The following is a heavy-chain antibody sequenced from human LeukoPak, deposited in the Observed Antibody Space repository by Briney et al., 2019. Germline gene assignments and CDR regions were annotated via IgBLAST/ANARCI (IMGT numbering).Heavy chain of an antibody. V-gene: IGHV3-23*01. Sequence: GGSLRLSCAASGFTFSSYGMSWVRQAPGKGLEWVSAISGSGGSTYYADSVKGRFTISRDNSKNTLYLQMNSLRAEDTAVYYCAKDFLVGLLAYCGGDCYQDAFDIWGQGTMVIVSS. J-gene: IGHJ3*02. CDR3: AKDFLVGLLAYCGGDCYQDAFDI. CDR1: GFTFSSYG. CDR2: ISGSGGST. D-gene: IGHD2-21*02.